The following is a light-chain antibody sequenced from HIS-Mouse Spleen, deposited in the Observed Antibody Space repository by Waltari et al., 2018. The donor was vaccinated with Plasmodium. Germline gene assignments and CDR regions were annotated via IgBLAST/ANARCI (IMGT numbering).Light chain of an antibody. CDR2: EDS. V-gene: IGLV3-21*02. Sequence: SYVLTQPPSVSVAPGQTARITCGENNIGSKSVHWYQQKPGQAPVLVVYEDSDRPSGIPGRFSGSNSGNTATLTISRVEAGDEADYYCQVWDSSSDHWVFGGGTKLTVL. CDR3: QVWDSSSDHWV. J-gene: IGLJ3*02. CDR1: NIGSKS.